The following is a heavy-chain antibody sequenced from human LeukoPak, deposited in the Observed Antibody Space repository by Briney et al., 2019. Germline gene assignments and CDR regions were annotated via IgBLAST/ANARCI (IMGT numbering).Heavy chain of an antibody. CDR1: GFTFSSYG. Sequence: PGGSPRLSCAASGFTFSSYGMHWVRQAPGKGLEWVAFIRYDGSNKYYADSVKGRLTISRDNSKNTLYLQMNSLRAEDTAVYYCAKDQGTAMVYYYYYGMDVWGQGTTVTVSS. J-gene: IGHJ6*02. V-gene: IGHV3-30*02. CDR3: AKDQGTAMVYYYYYGMDV. D-gene: IGHD5-18*01. CDR2: IRYDGSNK.